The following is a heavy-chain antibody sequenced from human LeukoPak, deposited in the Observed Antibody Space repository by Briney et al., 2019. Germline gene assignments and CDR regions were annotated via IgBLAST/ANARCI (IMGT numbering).Heavy chain of an antibody. J-gene: IGHJ4*02. V-gene: IGHV3-7*03. Sequence: GGSLRLSCAASGFTFSSSWMTWVRQVPGKGLEWVASIREDGSQKSSVDSVKGRFTISRDNSKGTVYLQMNSLRPEDTAVYYCAKDDAWLQYGNWGRGTLVTVSS. CDR2: IREDGSQK. CDR3: AKDDAWLQYGN. D-gene: IGHD5-24*01. CDR1: GFTFSSSW.